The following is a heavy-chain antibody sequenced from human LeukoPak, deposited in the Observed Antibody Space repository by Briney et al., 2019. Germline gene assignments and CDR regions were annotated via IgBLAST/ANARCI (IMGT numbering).Heavy chain of an antibody. D-gene: IGHD5-18*01. CDR3: ARGGWSGYSYGSVPEKYFDY. J-gene: IGHJ4*02. CDR2: INPSGSST. V-gene: IGHV1-46*01. Sequence: ASAKVSCKATGYTFTAYYMHWVRQAPGQGLEWMGLINPSGSSTVYAQKFQGRVTMTRDMSTSTDYMELSRLTSDDTAVYYCARGGWSGYSYGSVPEKYFDYWGQGTLVTVSS. CDR1: GYTFTAYY.